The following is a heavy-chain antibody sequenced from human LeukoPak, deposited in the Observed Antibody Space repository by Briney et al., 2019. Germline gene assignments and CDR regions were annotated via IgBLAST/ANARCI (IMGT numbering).Heavy chain of an antibody. CDR3: ARETPYYYDSSDAFDI. D-gene: IGHD3-22*01. V-gene: IGHV3-7*03. CDR1: GFTFSSSA. CDR2: IKQDGSEK. J-gene: IGHJ3*02. Sequence: GGSLRLSCAASGFTFSSSAMSWVRQAPGKGLEWVANIKQDGSEKNYVDSVKGRFIISRDNAKNSLYLQMNSLRAEDTAVYYCARETPYYYDSSDAFDIWGQGTMVTVSS.